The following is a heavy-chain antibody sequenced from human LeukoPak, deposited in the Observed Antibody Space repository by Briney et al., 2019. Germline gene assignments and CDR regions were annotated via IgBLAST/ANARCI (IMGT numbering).Heavy chain of an antibody. CDR3: ARDHTGDYYDSSGYIY. D-gene: IGHD3-22*01. Sequence: ASVKVSCKASGGTFSSYAISWVRRAPGQGLEWMGGIIPIFGTANYAQKFQGRVTITADESTSTAYMELSSLRSEDTAVYYCARDHTGDYYDSSGYIYWGQGTLVTVSS. J-gene: IGHJ4*02. V-gene: IGHV1-69*13. CDR1: GGTFSSYA. CDR2: IIPIFGTA.